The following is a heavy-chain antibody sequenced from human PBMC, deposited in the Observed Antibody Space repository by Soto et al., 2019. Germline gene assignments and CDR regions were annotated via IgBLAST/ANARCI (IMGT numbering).Heavy chain of an antibody. Sequence: GGSLRLSCAASGVTFSSYGMHWVRQAPGKGLEWVAVISYDGSNKYYADSVKGRFTISRDNSKNTLYLQMNSLRAEDTAVYYCAKDREWEEYNWFDPWGQGTLVTVSS. D-gene: IGHD1-26*01. V-gene: IGHV3-30*18. J-gene: IGHJ5*02. CDR1: GVTFSSYG. CDR3: AKDREWEEYNWFDP. CDR2: ISYDGSNK.